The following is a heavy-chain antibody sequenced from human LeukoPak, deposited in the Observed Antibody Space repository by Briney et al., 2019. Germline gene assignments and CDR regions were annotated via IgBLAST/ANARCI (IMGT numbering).Heavy chain of an antibody. D-gene: IGHD6-19*01. CDR1: GFTLSSYA. J-gene: IGHJ4*02. Sequence: GGSLRLSCAASGFTLSSYAMSWVRQAPGKGLEWVANINQGGTERYVDSVKGRFTISRDNAKNSLYLQMNSLRAEDTAVYYCVREDSYSSGWYGPDYWGQGTLVTVSS. V-gene: IGHV3-7*05. CDR2: INQGGTER. CDR3: VREDSYSSGWYGPDY.